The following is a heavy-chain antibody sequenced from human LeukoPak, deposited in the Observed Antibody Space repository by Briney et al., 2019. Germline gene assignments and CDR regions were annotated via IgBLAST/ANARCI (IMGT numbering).Heavy chain of an antibody. CDR1: GFTFSSYA. J-gene: IGHJ4*02. Sequence: GGSLRLSCSASGFTFSSYAMHWVRQAPGKGLEYVSAISTNGGYTYYADSVKGRFTISRDNSKNTLYLQMSSLRAEDTAVYYCVKAHGDSSSDHFDYWGQGTQVTVSS. D-gene: IGHD6-6*01. CDR2: ISTNGGYT. V-gene: IGHV3-64D*09. CDR3: VKAHGDSSSDHFDY.